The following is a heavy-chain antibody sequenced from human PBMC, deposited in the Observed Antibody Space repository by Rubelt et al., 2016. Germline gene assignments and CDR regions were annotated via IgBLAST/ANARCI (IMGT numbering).Heavy chain of an antibody. J-gene: IGHJ4*02. Sequence: QVQLQESGPGLVKPSETLSLTCTVSGGSISSYDWSWIRQPPGKGPEWIGYVYYTGSTHYNPSLKSRVTISADRSKNQLSLKRSSVTAADTAVYYCARGTVYFDNWGQGTLVTVSS. CDR3: ARGTVYFDN. CDR1: GGSISSYD. CDR2: VYYTGST. D-gene: IGHD3/OR15-3a*01. V-gene: IGHV4-59*01.